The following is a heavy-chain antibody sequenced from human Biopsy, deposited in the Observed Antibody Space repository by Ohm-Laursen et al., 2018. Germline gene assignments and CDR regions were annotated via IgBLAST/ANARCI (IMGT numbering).Heavy chain of an antibody. CDR1: GFSFTGYY. CDR2: INPGGNST. J-gene: IGHJ4*02. CDR3: VLASFDY. V-gene: IGHV1-46*01. Sequence: ASVKVSCKASGFSFTGYYIHWVRQAPGQGLEWMGIINPGGNSTAYTQNSQGRVTMTWDTSTTTVYMELSSLRSEDTAVYYCVLASFDYWGQGTLVTVPS.